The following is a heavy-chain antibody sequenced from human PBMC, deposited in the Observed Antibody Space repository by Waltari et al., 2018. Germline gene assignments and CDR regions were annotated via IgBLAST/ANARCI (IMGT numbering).Heavy chain of an antibody. CDR3: ARHVWQGGWNDGGDAFDI. D-gene: IGHD1-1*01. V-gene: IGHV4-38-2*01. J-gene: IGHJ3*02. Sequence: QVQLQESGPGLVKPSETLSLTCAVSGYSISSGYYWGWIRQPPGKGLEWIGSIYHSGSTYYNPSLKSRVTISVDTSKNQFSLKLSSVTAADTAVYYCARHVWQGGWNDGGDAFDIWGQGTMVTVSS. CDR2: IYHSGST. CDR1: GYSISSGYY.